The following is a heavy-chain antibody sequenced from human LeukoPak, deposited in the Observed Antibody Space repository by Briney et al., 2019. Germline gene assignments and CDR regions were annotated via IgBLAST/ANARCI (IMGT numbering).Heavy chain of an antibody. CDR1: GFTFSDYY. CDR2: ISSSGSTI. V-gene: IGHV3-11*04. Sequence: GGSLRLSCAASGFTFSDYYMSWIRQAPGKGLEWVSYISSSGSTIYYADSVKGRFTISRDNSKNTLYLQMNSLRAEDTAVYYCARDRYSYGYLDYYYYMDVWGKGTTVTVSS. D-gene: IGHD5-18*01. CDR3: ARDRYSYGYLDYYYYMDV. J-gene: IGHJ6*03.